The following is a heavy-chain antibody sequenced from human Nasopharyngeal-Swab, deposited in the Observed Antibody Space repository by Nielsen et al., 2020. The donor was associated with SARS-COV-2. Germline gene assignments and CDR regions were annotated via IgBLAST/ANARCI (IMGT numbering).Heavy chain of an antibody. CDR2: IYSGGST. CDR1: GFTVSSNY. CDR3: ARDRGGPFDY. D-gene: IGHD2-15*01. J-gene: IGHJ4*02. Sequence: GESLKISCAASGFTVSSNYMSWVRQAPGKGLEWVSVIYSGGSTYYADFVKGRFTISRDNSKNTLYLQMNSLRAEDTAVYYCARDRGGPFDYWGQGTLVTVSS. V-gene: IGHV3-53*01.